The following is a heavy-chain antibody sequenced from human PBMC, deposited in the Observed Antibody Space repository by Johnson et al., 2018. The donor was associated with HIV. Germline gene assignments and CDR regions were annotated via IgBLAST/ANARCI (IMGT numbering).Heavy chain of an antibody. CDR2: INWSGIST. Sequence: EHLVESGGGLVQPGGSLRLSCAASGFTFSSYAMSWVRQAPGKGLEWVSGINWSGISTGYADSVKGRFTISRDNAKNSLYLQMNSLRAEDTAVYYCAREMATIRGYAFDIWGQGTMVTVSS. D-gene: IGHD5-24*01. CDR3: AREMATIRGYAFDI. CDR1: GFTFSSYA. V-gene: IGHV3-20*04. J-gene: IGHJ3*02.